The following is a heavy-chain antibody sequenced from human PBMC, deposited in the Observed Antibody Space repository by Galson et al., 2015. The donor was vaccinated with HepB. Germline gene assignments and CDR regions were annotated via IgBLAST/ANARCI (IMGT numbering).Heavy chain of an antibody. D-gene: IGHD1-14*01. V-gene: IGHV3-7*03. J-gene: IGHJ4*02. CDR3: ARNHYWLFDY. CDR2: IKEDGGDK. Sequence: SLRLSCAASGFTFSSYSMNWVRQAPGKGLEWVANIKEDGGDKNYVDSVKGRFTISRDNAKNSLYLQMNSLRAEDTAVYYCARNHYWLFDYLGQGTLVTVSS. CDR1: GFTFSSYS.